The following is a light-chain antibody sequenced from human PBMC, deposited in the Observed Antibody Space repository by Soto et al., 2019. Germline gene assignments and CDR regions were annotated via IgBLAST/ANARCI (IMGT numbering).Light chain of an antibody. Sequence: QSVLTQPPSASGTPGQRVTISCSGSSSSIGSNSVNWYQQLPRTAPKVLIYTNNQRPSGVPDRFSGSKSGTSASLAISGLKSEDDADYYCAAWDGSLNVDVFGTGTKLTVL. CDR3: AAWDGSLNVDV. CDR2: TNN. CDR1: SSSIGSNS. J-gene: IGLJ1*01. V-gene: IGLV1-44*01.